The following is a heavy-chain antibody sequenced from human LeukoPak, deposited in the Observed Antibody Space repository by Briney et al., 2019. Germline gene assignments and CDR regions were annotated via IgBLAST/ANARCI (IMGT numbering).Heavy chain of an antibody. CDR2: IIPIFGTA. Sequence: SVKVSCKVSRNTLTDLFIHWVRQAPGQGLEWMGGIIPIFGTANYAQKFQGRVTITTDESTSTAYMELSSLRSEDTAVYYCARDSSRVVPAAIRGDDAFDIWGQGTMVTVSS. CDR3: ARDSSRVVPAAIRGDDAFDI. D-gene: IGHD2-2*02. V-gene: IGHV1-69*05. J-gene: IGHJ3*02. CDR1: RNTLTDLF.